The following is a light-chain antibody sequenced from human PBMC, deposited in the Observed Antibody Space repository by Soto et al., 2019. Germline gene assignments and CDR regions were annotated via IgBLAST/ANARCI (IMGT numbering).Light chain of an antibody. CDR1: QSIGRW. J-gene: IGKJ1*01. Sequence: DVQMTQSPSTLSASGGDRVTITCRASQSIGRWLAWYQQKPGRAPRLLMYDASNLESGVPSRFSCSGSGTEFTLSISSLQPDDFATYYCQQYSTYSFGRGTKVDIK. CDR2: DAS. V-gene: IGKV1-5*01. CDR3: QQYSTYS.